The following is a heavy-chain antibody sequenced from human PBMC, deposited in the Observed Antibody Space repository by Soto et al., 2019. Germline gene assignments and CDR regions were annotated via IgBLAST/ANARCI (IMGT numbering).Heavy chain of an antibody. CDR2: ISWDGLAQ. J-gene: IGHJ4*02. Sequence: VQLVESGGGVVQPGRSLRLLCEASGFPFSRYGMHWVRQALGMGLEWVAVISWDGLAQYYGDSVRGRFTISRDNSQSTLYLQMNSLRTEDTAIYYCAKETIQVGGPNYFDYWGQGVLVTVSS. CDR3: AKETIQVGGPNYFDY. D-gene: IGHD1-1*01. V-gene: IGHV3-30*18. CDR1: GFPFSRYG.